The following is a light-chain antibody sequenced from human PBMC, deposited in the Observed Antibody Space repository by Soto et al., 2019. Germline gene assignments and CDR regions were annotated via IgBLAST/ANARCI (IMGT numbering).Light chain of an antibody. CDR1: ESISRDY. J-gene: IGKJ2*01. V-gene: IGKV3-20*01. Sequence: IVLTQSPGTLSLSPGQRATLSCRASESISRDYLAWYQQRLGQAPRLLIYGAPSGATGIPDRFSGSGSGTDFTLTISRLEPEDFAIYYCQQYGGVPYTFGQGTKLEIK. CDR3: QQYGGVPYT. CDR2: GAP.